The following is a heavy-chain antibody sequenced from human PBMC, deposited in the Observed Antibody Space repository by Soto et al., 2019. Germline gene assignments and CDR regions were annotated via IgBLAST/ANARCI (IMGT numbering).Heavy chain of an antibody. CDR3: ARARMTTVTTGPDSGAFDI. Sequence: QVQLQESDPGLVKPSQTLSLTCTVSGGSISSGGYYWSWIRQHPGKGLEWIGYIYYSGSTYYNPSLKSRVTISVDTSKNQFSLKLSSVTAADTAVYYCARARMTTVTTGPDSGAFDIWGQGTMVTVSS. J-gene: IGHJ3*02. V-gene: IGHV4-31*03. CDR1: GGSISSGGYY. D-gene: IGHD4-17*01. CDR2: IYYSGST.